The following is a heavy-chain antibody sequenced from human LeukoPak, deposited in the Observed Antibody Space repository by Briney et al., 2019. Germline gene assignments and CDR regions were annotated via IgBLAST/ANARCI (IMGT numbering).Heavy chain of an antibody. CDR3: ARAVRGVASADY. Sequence: PGGSLRLPCAASGFTFSTYAMHWVRQAPGKGLEYVSAISTSGSTTFYANSVKGRFTISRDNSNNTLYLQMGSLRVEDMAVYYCARAVRGVASADYWGQGTLVIVSS. V-gene: IGHV3-64*01. J-gene: IGHJ4*02. D-gene: IGHD3-10*01. CDR2: ISTSGSTT. CDR1: GFTFSTYA.